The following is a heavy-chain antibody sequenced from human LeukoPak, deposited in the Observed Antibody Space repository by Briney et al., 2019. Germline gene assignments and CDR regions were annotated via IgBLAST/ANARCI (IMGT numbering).Heavy chain of an antibody. CDR2: GYYRGCT. V-gene: IGHV4-59*01. J-gene: IGHJ5*02. D-gene: IGHD5-12*01. CDR1: GGSIKTNY. Sequence: NPSETLSLTCTVSGGSIKTNYWSWIRQPPGKGLEWIGYGYYRGCTNYNPSLKSRVTISVDTSKNQFSLKLNSVTTADTAVYYCAREGDPGSGYNYGNWLDPWGQGTLVTVSS. CDR3: AREGDPGSGYNYGNWLDP.